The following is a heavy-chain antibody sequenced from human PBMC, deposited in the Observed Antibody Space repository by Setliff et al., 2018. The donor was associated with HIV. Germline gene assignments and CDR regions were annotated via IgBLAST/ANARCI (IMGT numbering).Heavy chain of an antibody. V-gene: IGHV4-4*09. Sequence: ETLSLTCTVSGCSISSYYWSWIRQPPGKGLEWIGYIYTSGSTNYNPSLKSRVTISVDTSKNQFSLKLSSVTAADTAVYYCARGLSFYDPGGFDYWGQGTLVTVSS. CDR1: GCSISSYY. J-gene: IGHJ4*02. D-gene: IGHD3-22*01. CDR2: IYTSGST. CDR3: ARGLSFYDPGGFDY.